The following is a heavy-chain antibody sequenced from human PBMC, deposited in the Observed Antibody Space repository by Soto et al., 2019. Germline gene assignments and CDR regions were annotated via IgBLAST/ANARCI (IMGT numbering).Heavy chain of an antibody. Sequence: SETLSLTCTVSGGSISSYYWSWIRQPPGKGLEWIGYIYYSGSTNYNPSLKSRVTISVDTSKNQFSLKLSSVTAADTAVYYCARDPVVRGMDWFDPWGQGTLVTVSP. D-gene: IGHD3-10*01. J-gene: IGHJ5*02. CDR2: IYYSGST. V-gene: IGHV4-59*01. CDR3: ARDPVVRGMDWFDP. CDR1: GGSISSYY.